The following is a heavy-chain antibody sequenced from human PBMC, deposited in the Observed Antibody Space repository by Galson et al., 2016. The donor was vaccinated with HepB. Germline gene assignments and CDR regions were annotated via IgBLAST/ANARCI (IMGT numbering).Heavy chain of an antibody. CDR3: ARDTYYFWDGFTSYAFDI. CDR2: VYSSGST. J-gene: IGHJ3*02. D-gene: IGHD3-3*01. Sequence: TLSLTCSVSGDSISSGTYYWSWIRQPAGRGLEWIGRVYSSGSTNYNPSLKSRATISVDTSKNQFSLRLSSVTAADTALYYCARDTYYFWDGFTSYAFDIGGQGRIVTVSS. V-gene: IGHV4-61*02. CDR1: GDSISSGTYY.